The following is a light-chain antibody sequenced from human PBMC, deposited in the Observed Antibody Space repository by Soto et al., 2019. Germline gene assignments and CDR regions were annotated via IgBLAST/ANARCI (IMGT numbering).Light chain of an antibody. CDR1: QSVRSW. V-gene: IGKV1-5*03. CDR3: QQYNSYPT. J-gene: IGKJ1*01. CDR2: KAS. Sequence: DIQMTQSPATLSASVGDRVTITCRASQSVRSWLAWYQQKPGKAPKLLIYKASTLESGVPSRFSGSGSGTEFTLTISSLQPDDFATYYCQQYNSYPTFGQGTKVDI.